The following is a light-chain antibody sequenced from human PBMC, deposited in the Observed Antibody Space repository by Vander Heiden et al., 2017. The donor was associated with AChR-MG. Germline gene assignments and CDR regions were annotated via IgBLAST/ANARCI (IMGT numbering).Light chain of an antibody. CDR2: GAS. CDR1: QSVSSN. CDR3: QQYNNWPPGT. V-gene: IGKV3-15*01. J-gene: IGKJ1*01. Sequence: VMTQSPATLSVSPGERATLSCRASQSVSSNLAWYQQKPGQAPRLLIYGASTRATGIPARFSGSGSGTEFTLTISSRQSEDFAVYYCQQYNNWPPGTFGQGTKVEIK.